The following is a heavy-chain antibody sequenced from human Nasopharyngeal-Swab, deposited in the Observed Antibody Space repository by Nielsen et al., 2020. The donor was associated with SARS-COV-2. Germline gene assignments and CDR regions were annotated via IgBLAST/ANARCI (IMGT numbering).Heavy chain of an antibody. Sequence: GGSLRLSCAASGFTFDDYAMHWVRQAPGKGLEWVSGISWNSGSIGYADSVKGRFTISRDNAKNSLYLQMNSLRAEDTALYYCAKVAAAGTDYWGQGTLVTASS. CDR2: ISWNSGSI. CDR3: AKVAAAGTDY. V-gene: IGHV3-9*01. J-gene: IGHJ4*02. CDR1: GFTFDDYA. D-gene: IGHD6-13*01.